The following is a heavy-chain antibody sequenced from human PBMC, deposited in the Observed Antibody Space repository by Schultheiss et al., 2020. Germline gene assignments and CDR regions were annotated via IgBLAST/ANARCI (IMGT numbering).Heavy chain of an antibody. Sequence: ASVKVSCKASGGTFSSYAISWVRQAPGQGLEWMGWMNPNSGNTGYAQKFQGRVTMTRNTSISTAYMELSSLRSEDTAVYYCARDGRIVGAFDPWGQGTLVTVSS. CDR2: MNPNSGNT. J-gene: IGHJ5*02. D-gene: IGHD1-26*01. CDR1: GGTFSSYA. CDR3: ARDGRIVGAFDP. V-gene: IGHV1-8*02.